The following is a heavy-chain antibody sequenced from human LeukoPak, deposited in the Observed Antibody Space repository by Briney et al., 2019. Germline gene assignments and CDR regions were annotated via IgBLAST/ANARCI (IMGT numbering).Heavy chain of an antibody. D-gene: IGHD1-1*01. J-gene: IGHJ4*02. Sequence: SETLSLTCTVSGDSITSYYWTWIRQPPGKGLEWIGYIYNSGSTHYNPSLRSRVTISVDTSKNQFSLKLSSATAADTAIYYCARSYNWNQVGFGHWGQGTLVTVSS. CDR1: GDSITSYY. CDR3: ARSYNWNQVGFGH. V-gene: IGHV4-59*08. CDR2: IYNSGST.